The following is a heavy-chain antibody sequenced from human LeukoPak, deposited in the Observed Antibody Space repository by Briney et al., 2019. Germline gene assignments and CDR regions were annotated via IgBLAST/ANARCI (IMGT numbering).Heavy chain of an antibody. CDR2: IAYDGSRA. V-gene: IGHV3-33*01. D-gene: IGHD1-14*01. Sequence: GGSPRLSCAGSGFTFGGYGMHWFRQTPGKGLEWVAVIAYDGSRAFYANSVKGRFTISRDNSKNTMSVQMDDLRAEDTAVYYCTRYNNDHFDYWGQGTLVTVSS. CDR1: GFTFGGYG. CDR3: TRYNNDHFDY. J-gene: IGHJ4*02.